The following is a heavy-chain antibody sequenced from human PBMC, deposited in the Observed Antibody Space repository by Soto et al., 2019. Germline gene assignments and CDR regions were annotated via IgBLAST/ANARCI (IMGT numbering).Heavy chain of an antibody. D-gene: IGHD3-3*01. CDR3: ARARYYDFWSGYYSYYYYGMDV. CDR2: ISAYNGNT. J-gene: IGHJ6*02. V-gene: IGHV1-18*01. Sequence: ASVKVSCKTSGYTFTNYGISWVRQAPGQGLEWMGWISAYNGNTNYAQKLQGRVTMTTDTSTSTAYMELRSLRSDDTAVYYCARARYYDFWSGYYSYYYYGMDVWGQGTTVTVSS. CDR1: GYTFTNYG.